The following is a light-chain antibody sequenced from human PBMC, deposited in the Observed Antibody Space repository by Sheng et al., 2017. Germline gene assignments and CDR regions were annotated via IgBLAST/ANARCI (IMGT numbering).Light chain of an antibody. CDR2: KAS. Sequence: QMTQFPSFVSASVGDRVTITCRASQSISGWLAWFQQKPGKAPNLLIYKASSLESGVPSRFSGSGSGTEFTLTISSLQPDDFATYYCQQYNGYSGTFGQGTKVEIK. V-gene: IGKV1-5*03. CDR3: QQYNGYSGT. J-gene: IGKJ1*01. CDR1: QSISGW.